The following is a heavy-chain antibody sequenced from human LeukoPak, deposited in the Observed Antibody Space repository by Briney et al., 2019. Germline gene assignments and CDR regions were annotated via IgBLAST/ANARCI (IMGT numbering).Heavy chain of an antibody. CDR3: AKDETISGVNYFYY. V-gene: IGHV3-23*01. D-gene: IGHD3-3*01. CDR1: GFTFSSYA. J-gene: IGHJ4*02. Sequence: GGSLRLSCAASGFTFSSYAMSWVRQAPGKGLEWVSAISGSGGSTYYADSVKGRFTISRDNSENTLFLQMNSLRAEDTAVYYCAKDETISGVNYFYYWGQGTLVSVPS. CDR2: ISGSGGST.